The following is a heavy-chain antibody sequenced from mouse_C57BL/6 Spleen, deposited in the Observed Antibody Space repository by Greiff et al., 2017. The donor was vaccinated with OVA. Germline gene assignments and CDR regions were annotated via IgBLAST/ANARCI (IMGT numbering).Heavy chain of an antibody. D-gene: IGHD2-4*01. Sequence: VKLMESGPGLVQPSQSLSITCTVSGFSLTSYGVHWVRQSPGKGLEWLGVIWSGGSTDYNAAFISRLSISKDNSKSQVFFKMNSLQADDTAIYYCARIYDYDGYYFDYWGQGTTLTVSS. CDR1: GFSLTSYG. J-gene: IGHJ2*01. V-gene: IGHV2-2*01. CDR3: ARIYDYDGYYFDY. CDR2: IWSGGST.